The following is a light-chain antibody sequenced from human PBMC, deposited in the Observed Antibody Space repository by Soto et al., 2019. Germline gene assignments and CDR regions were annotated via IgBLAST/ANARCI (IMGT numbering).Light chain of an antibody. Sequence: QSVLTQPASVSGSPGQSITISCTGTGSDVGSYKYVSWYQQHPGKAPKLIIFEVSNRPSGVSDRFSGSKSGYTASLTISGLQAEDEADYYCNSQRSSGTRVFGTGTKVTVL. V-gene: IGLV2-14*01. CDR3: NSQRSSGTRV. CDR2: EVS. CDR1: GSDVGSYKY. J-gene: IGLJ1*01.